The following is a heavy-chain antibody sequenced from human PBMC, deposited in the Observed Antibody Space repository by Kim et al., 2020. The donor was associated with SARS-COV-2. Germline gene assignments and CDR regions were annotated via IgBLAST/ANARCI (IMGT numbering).Heavy chain of an antibody. J-gene: IGHJ4*02. Sequence: GGSLRLSCAASGFTFSSYGMHWVRQAPGKGLEWVAVIWYDGSNKYYADSVKGRFTISRDNSKNTLYLQMNSLRAEDTAVYYCATRLGSSSGLDYWGQGTLVSVSS. CDR2: IWYDGSNK. CDR3: ATRLGSSSGLDY. D-gene: IGHD6-6*01. CDR1: GFTFSSYG. V-gene: IGHV3-33*01.